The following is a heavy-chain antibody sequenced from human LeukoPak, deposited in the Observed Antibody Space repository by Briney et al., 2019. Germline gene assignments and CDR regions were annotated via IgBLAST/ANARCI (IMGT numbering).Heavy chain of an antibody. CDR3: ARDWGTVVPASYYYYGMDV. CDR1: GYTFSSYD. CDR2: MNPDSGNT. Sequence: ASVKVSCKASGYTFSSYDINWVRQATGQGLEWMGWMNPDSGNTGYAQKFQGRVTMTRDTSTSTAYMELSSLTSEDTAVYYCARDWGTVVPASYYYYGMDVWGQGTTVTVSS. D-gene: IGHD3-16*01. V-gene: IGHV1-8*01. J-gene: IGHJ6*02.